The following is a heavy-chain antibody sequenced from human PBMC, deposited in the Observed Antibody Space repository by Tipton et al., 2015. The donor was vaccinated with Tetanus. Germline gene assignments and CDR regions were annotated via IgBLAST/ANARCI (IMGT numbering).Heavy chain of an antibody. V-gene: IGHV4-61*08. J-gene: IGHJ4*02. CDR1: GGSIRSGGYY. D-gene: IGHD3-22*01. CDR3: ARDVRGYSYDDSGYYNPSYYSDL. CDR2: MSYSGGA. Sequence: LRLSCTVSGGSIRSGGYYWTWIRQHPERGLEWIGQMSYSGGANYNPYLNSRVTISVDTSKNQFSLRLSSVTAADTAVYYCARDVRGYSYDDSGYYNPSYYSDLWGQGTLVTVSS.